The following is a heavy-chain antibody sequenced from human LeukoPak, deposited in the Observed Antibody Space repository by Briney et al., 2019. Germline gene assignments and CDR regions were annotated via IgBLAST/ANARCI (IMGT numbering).Heavy chain of an antibody. CDR3: ANHYYYGSGSPWEYFDY. D-gene: IGHD3-10*01. J-gene: IGHJ4*02. V-gene: IGHV1-18*01. CDR1: GYTFTSYG. CDR2: ISAYNGNT. Sequence: GASVKVSCKASGYTFTSYGISWVRQAPGQGLEWMGWISAYNGNTNYAQKLQGRVTMTTDTSTSTAYMELRSLRSDDTAVYYCANHYYYGSGSPWEYFDYWGQGTLVTVSS.